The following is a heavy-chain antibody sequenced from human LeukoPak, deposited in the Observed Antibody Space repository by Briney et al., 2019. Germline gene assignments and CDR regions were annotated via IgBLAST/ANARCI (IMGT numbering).Heavy chain of an antibody. CDR2: IWYDGSNK. Sequence: PGRSLRLSCAASGFTFTSYGMHWVRQAPGKGLEWVAVIWYDGSNKYYADSVKGRFTISRDNSKNTLYLQMNSLRGEDTAVYYCARGSIYYDSSGYYSFDAFDIWGQGTMVTVSS. CDR1: GFTFTSYG. V-gene: IGHV3-33*01. J-gene: IGHJ3*02. D-gene: IGHD3-22*01. CDR3: ARGSIYYDSSGYYSFDAFDI.